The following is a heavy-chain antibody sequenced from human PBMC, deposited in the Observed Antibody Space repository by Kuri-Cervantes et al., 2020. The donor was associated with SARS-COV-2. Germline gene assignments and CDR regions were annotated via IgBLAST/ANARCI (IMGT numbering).Heavy chain of an antibody. Sequence: SETLSLTCTVSGGSISDHYWSWIRQSQGKGLEWIGYIYDSGTTNYNPSLKSRVTVSVDKSKNHFSLRLSSVTAADTAVYYCARDLNGQLWSTGLGYWGQGTLVTVSS. J-gene: IGHJ4*02. D-gene: IGHD5-18*01. V-gene: IGHV4-59*11. CDR3: ARDLNGQLWSTGLGY. CDR2: IYDSGTT. CDR1: GGSISDHY.